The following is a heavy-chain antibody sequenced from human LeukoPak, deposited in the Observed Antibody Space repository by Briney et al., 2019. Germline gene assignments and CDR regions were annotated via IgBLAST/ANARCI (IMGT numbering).Heavy chain of an antibody. CDR2: IDSGGFT. V-gene: IGHV3-66*01. CDR3: ANTYYYDGSGYYYLGWFDP. CDR1: GFTFSNAW. J-gene: IGHJ5*02. Sequence: GGSLRLSCAASGFTFSNAWMSWVRQAPGKGLEWVSLIDSGGFTYYTDSVKSRFTISRDNSKNTLYLQMNSLRAEDTAVYFCANTYYYDGSGYYYLGWFDPWGQGTLVTVSS. D-gene: IGHD3-22*01.